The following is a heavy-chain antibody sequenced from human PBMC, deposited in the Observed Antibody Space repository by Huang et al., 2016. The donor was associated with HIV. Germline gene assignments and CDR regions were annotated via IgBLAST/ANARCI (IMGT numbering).Heavy chain of an antibody. D-gene: IGHD6-19*01. CDR3: ARDSQQWLVEDY. Sequence: FSSYWMHWVRQAPGKGLVGVSRINSDGSSTSYADSVKGRFTISRDNAKNTLYLQMNSLRAEDTAVYYCARDSQQWLVEDYWGQGTLVTVSS. J-gene: IGHJ4*02. CDR2: INSDGSST. CDR1: FSSYW. V-gene: IGHV3-74*01.